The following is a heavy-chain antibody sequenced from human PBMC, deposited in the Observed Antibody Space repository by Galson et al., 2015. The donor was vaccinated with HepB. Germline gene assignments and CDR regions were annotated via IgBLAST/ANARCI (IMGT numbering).Heavy chain of an antibody. D-gene: IGHD5-18*01. J-gene: IGHJ4*02. CDR1: GFTFSDYY. CDR2: ISNGKTYR. Sequence: SLRLSCAASGFTFSDYYMIWIRQAPGKGLEWVSYISNGKTYRNYADSVKGRFTISRDNAKNSLFLQMNNLRVEDTAVYYCARAGGNRYGLGQDYWCQGTLVIVSS. V-gene: IGHV3-11*06. CDR3: ARAGGNRYGLGQDY.